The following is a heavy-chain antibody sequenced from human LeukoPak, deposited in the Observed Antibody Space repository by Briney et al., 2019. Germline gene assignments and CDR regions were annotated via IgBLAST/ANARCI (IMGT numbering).Heavy chain of an antibody. J-gene: IGHJ4*02. V-gene: IGHV1-69*04. D-gene: IGHD6-19*01. CDR2: IIPILGIA. Sequence: SVKVSCKASGGTFSSYAISWVRQAPGQGLERMGRIIPILGIANYAQKFQGRVTITADKSTSTAYMELSSLRSEDTAVYYCARDRLAGYSSGWYGHYDYWGQGTLVTVSS. CDR1: GGTFSSYA. CDR3: ARDRLAGYSSGWYGHYDY.